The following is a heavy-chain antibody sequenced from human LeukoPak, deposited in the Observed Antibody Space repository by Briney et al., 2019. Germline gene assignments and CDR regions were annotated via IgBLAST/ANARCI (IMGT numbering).Heavy chain of an antibody. V-gene: IGHV3-64D*09. CDR3: VKGQATGTTLYSYYYHCMDV. CDR1: GFTFGYYA. D-gene: IGHD1-7*01. J-gene: IGHJ6*02. CDR2: ISSNGGST. Sequence: PGGSLRLSCSASGFTFGYYAMHWVRQAPGKGLEYISAISSNGGSTYYADSVKGRFTISRDNSRNTLYLQMSSLRAEDTAVYYCVKGQATGTTLYSYYYHCMDVWGQGTTVTVSS.